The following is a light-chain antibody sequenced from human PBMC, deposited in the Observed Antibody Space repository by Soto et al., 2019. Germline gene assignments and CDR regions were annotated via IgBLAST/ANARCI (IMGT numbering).Light chain of an antibody. V-gene: IGKV3-20*01. CDR2: GAS. CDR3: QQYGSSPTT. CDR1: QSVYNNY. J-gene: IGKJ5*01. Sequence: EILLTQSPGTLSLSPGEGATLSCRASQSVYNNYLAWYQQIPGQAPRLLIYGASSRATGIPDRFGGSGSGTDFTLTISRLEPEDFAVYYCQQYGSSPTTFGQGTRLAIK.